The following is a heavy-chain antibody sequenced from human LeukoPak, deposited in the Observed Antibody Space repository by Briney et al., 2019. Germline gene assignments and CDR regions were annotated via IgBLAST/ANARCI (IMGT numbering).Heavy chain of an antibody. CDR3: ARGTEFYYYYMDV. CDR1: GGSISSGSYY. CDR2: IYTSGST. V-gene: IGHV4-61*02. J-gene: IGHJ6*03. D-gene: IGHD3-10*01. Sequence: SQTLSLTCTVFGGSISSGSYYWSWIRQPAGKGLEWIGRIYTSGSTNYNPSLKSRVTISVDTSKNQFSLKLSSVTAADTAVYYCARGTEFYYYYMDVWGKGTTVTVSS.